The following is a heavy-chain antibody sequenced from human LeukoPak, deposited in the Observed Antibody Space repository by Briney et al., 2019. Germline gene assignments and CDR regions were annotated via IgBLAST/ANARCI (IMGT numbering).Heavy chain of an antibody. CDR1: XGSMXSXX. D-gene: IGHD2-2*01. V-gene: IGHV4-59*01. Sequence: XXXTVXXGSMXSXXWSWIRXPPGXXLXXXGYIFYSGSTNFNPSLKSRVTISVDTAKKQFSLRLRSVTAADTAVYYCAKLPESDLNYGLDVWGQGTTVIVSS. CDR3: AKLPESDLNYGLDV. CDR2: IFYSGST. J-gene: IGHJ6*02.